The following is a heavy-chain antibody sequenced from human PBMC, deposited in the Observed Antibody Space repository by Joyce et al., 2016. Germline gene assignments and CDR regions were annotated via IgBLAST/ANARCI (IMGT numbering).Heavy chain of an antibody. J-gene: IGHJ4*02. Sequence: EVQLVESGGGLVQPGGSLRLSCAASGFTFSSFWINWVRQVPGKGLVWGSRINDDGRTTNYADSVRGRFTITKDNARSTVHLQMNSLRAEDTAVYYCVRDSHVDYWGQGTLVTVSS. V-gene: IGHV3-74*01. CDR3: VRDSHVDY. CDR1: GFTFSSFW. CDR2: INDDGRTT.